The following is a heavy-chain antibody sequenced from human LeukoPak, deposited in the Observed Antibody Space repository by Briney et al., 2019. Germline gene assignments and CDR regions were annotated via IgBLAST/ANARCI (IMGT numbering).Heavy chain of an antibody. CDR2: INXDGSRT. J-gene: IGHJ6*02. CDR1: GXSVTNNY. CDR3: ARDGGYYDILTGLYYYYGMDV. Sequence: GGSLRLSCAVSGXSVTNNYMSWVRQAPGKGLVWVSCINXDGSRTSYADSGKRRFPISRDNAKNTLYLQMNSLRAEDTAVYYCARDGGYYDILTGLYYYYGMDVWGQGTTVTVSS. V-gene: IGHV3-74*01. D-gene: IGHD3-9*01.